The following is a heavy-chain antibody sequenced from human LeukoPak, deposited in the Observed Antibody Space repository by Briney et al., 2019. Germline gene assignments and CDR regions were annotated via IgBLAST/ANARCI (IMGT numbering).Heavy chain of an antibody. CDR1: GFTFEDYG. CDR3: ARDQGGTGSWYEGEGY. CDR2: INRNGGRT. J-gene: IGHJ4*02. D-gene: IGHD6-13*01. Sequence: GGSLRLPCAASGFTFEDYGMSWVRQAPRKGLECDTGINRNGGRTGYVDSVKGRFTISRDYVKNSLYLQRNSLRAEDTALYYCARDQGGTGSWYEGEGYWGQGTLVTVSS. V-gene: IGHV3-20*04.